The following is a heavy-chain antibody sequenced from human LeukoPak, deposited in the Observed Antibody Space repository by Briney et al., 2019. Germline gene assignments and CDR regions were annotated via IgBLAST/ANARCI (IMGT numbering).Heavy chain of an antibody. CDR1: GDSVSSNSAA. D-gene: IGHD3-16*01. CDR2: TYYRSKWYN. Sequence: SQTLSLTCALSGDSVSSNSAAWNWIRQSPSRGLEWLGRTYYRSKWYNDYAESVKSRITINPDTSKNQFSLQLNSVTPEDRAVYYCVRDGVGGLDYLDYWGQGTLVTVSS. V-gene: IGHV6-1*01. CDR3: VRDGVGGLDYLDY. J-gene: IGHJ4*02.